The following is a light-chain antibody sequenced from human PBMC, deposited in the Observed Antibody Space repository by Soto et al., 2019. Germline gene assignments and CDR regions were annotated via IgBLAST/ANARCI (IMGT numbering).Light chain of an antibody. CDR3: SSYTRSSTLV. J-gene: IGLJ2*01. CDR2: EVS. Sequence: QSVLTQPASVSGSPGQSITISCTGSSSDVGGYHYVSWYQQHPDKAPKVMIYEVSNRPSGVSNRFSGSKSGNTASLTISGLQADDEADYYCSSYTRSSTLVFGGGTKVTVL. CDR1: SSDVGGYHY. V-gene: IGLV2-14*01.